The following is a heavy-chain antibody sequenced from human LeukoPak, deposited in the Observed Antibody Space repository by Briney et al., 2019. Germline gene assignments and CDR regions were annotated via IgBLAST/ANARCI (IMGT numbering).Heavy chain of an antibody. J-gene: IGHJ4*02. Sequence: ASVKVSCKASGYTLTSYGISWVRQAPGQGLEWMGWISAYNGNTNYAQKLQGRVTMTTDTSTSTAYMELRSLRSDDTAVYYCARDPSVYYYDSSGYHWGQGTLVTVSS. D-gene: IGHD3-22*01. CDR1: GYTLTSYG. CDR3: ARDPSVYYYDSSGYH. V-gene: IGHV1-18*01. CDR2: ISAYNGNT.